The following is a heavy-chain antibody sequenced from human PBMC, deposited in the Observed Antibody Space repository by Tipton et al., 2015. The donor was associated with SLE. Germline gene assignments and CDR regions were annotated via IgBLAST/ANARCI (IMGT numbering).Heavy chain of an antibody. J-gene: IGHJ4*02. Sequence: TLSLTCTISGASISDYRYYWNWIRQPAGKGPEWIGRIYNRGNTNYNPSLKSRVTISEDTSKNQFSLNLRSVTAADTAVYYCARDSMGGPFDYWGQGTLVTVSS. CDR3: ARDSMGGPFDY. CDR2: IYNRGNT. D-gene: IGHD1-26*01. V-gene: IGHV4-61*02. CDR1: GASISDYRYY.